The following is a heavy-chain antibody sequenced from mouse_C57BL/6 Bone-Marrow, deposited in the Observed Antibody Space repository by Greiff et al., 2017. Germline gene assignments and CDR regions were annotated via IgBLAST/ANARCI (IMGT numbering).Heavy chain of an antibody. CDR3: ARDAKMDY. J-gene: IGHJ4*01. Sequence: EVNLVEPGGGLVQSGRSLRLSCATSGFTFSDFYMEWVRQAPGKGLEWIAASRNKANDYTTEYRSYVKGRLIVSRDTSKSILYLQMNALSAEDTAIYYGARDAKMDYWGQGTSVTVSS. V-gene: IGHV7-1*01. CDR1: GFTFSDFY. CDR2: SRNKANDYTT.